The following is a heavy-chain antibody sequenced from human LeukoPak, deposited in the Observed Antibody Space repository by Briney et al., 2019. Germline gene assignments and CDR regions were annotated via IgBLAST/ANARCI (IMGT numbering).Heavy chain of an antibody. CDR2: ISAYNGNT. D-gene: IGHD6-13*01. J-gene: IGHJ5*02. CDR3: AREPTAAAGGNWFDP. Sequence: ASVKVSCKASGYTFTSYGISWVRQASGQGLEWMGWISAYNGNTNYAQELQGRVTMTTDTSTSTAYMELRSLRSDDTAVYYCAREPTAAAGGNWFDPWGQGTLVTVSS. CDR1: GYTFTSYG. V-gene: IGHV1-18*01.